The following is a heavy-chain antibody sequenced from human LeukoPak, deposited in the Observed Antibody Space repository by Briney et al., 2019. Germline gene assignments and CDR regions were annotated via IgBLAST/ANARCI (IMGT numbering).Heavy chain of an antibody. D-gene: IGHD6-13*01. Sequence: GGSLRLSCAASGFTFSSYEMNWVRQAPGKGLEWVSYISSSGSTKYYADSVKGRFTISRDNAKNSLYLQTNSLRAEDTAAYYCARAFQELPQLYYYYYMDVWGKGTTVTVSS. CDR3: ARAFQELPQLYYYYYMDV. CDR2: ISSSGSTK. CDR1: GFTFSSYE. J-gene: IGHJ6*03. V-gene: IGHV3-48*03.